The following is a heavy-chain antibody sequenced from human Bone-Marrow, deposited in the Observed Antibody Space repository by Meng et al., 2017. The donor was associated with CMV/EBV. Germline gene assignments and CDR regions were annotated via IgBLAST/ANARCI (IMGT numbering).Heavy chain of an antibody. CDR1: GGSFSGYY. D-gene: IGHD6-13*01. J-gene: IGHJ6*02. CDR3: ARALRRSWQQLVYYYGMDV. V-gene: IGHV4-34*01. CDR2: INHSGST. Sequence: SETLSLTCAVYGGSFSGYYWSWIRQPPGKGLEWIGEINHSGSTNYNPSLKSRVTISVDTSKNQFSLKLSSVTAADTAVYYCARALRRSWQQLVYYYGMDVWGQGTTVTVSS.